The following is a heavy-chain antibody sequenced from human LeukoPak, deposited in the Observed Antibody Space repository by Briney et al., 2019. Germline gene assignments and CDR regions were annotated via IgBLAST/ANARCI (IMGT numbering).Heavy chain of an antibody. V-gene: IGHV4-59*02. Sequence: SETLSLTCTVSGGSVRTYYWSWIRQPPGKGLEWIGDIYYGGSTNYNPSLKSRVTISVDTSKNQFSLKLSSVTAADTAVYYCARESSSGWTYFDYWGQGTLVTVSS. CDR3: ARESSSGWTYFDY. CDR1: GGSVRTYY. J-gene: IGHJ4*02. CDR2: IYYGGST. D-gene: IGHD6-19*01.